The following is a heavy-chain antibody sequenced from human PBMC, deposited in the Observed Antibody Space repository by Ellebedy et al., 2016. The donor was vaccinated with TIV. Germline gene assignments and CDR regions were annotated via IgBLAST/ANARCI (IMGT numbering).Heavy chain of an antibody. V-gene: IGHV3-7*01. CDR1: GFSFRSYW. CDR2: IYQDGSQM. J-gene: IGHJ5*02. D-gene: IGHD4-17*01. Sequence: GGSLRLSCAASGFSFRSYWMTWVRQAPGKGLEWVANIYQDGSQMFYLDSVKGRFTVSRDNAKNSLYLQMNSLRAEDTAVYFCARRGSYGDYAVQINSWLDPWGQGTLVTVSP. CDR3: ARRGSYGDYAVQINSWLDP.